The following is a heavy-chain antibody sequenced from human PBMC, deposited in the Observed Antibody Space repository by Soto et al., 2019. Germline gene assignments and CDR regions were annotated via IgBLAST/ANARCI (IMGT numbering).Heavy chain of an antibody. V-gene: IGHV2-5*01. CDR1: GFSLSTSGVG. D-gene: IGHD3-10*01. J-gene: IGHJ4*02. CDR3: AHRRITMVRGGLDFDY. CDR2: IYWNDDK. Sequence: SGPTLVNPTQTLTLTCTFSGFSLSTSGVGVGWIRQPPGKALEWLVLIYWNDDKRYSPSLKSRLTITKDTSKNQVVLTMTNMDPVDTATYYCAHRRITMVRGGLDFDYWGQGTLVTVSS.